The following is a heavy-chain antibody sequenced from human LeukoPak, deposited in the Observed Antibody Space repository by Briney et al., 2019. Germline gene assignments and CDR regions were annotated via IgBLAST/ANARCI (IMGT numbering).Heavy chain of an antibody. Sequence: ASVKVSCKASGYTFTGYYMHWVRQAPGQGLEWMGRINPNSGGTNYAQKFQGRVTMTRDTSISTAYMELSRLRSDDTAVYYCARAPGERSGLDYWFDPWGRGTLVTVSS. CDR1: GYTFTGYY. CDR3: ARAPGERSGLDYWFDP. V-gene: IGHV1-2*06. J-gene: IGHJ5*02. D-gene: IGHD6-19*01. CDR2: INPNSGGT.